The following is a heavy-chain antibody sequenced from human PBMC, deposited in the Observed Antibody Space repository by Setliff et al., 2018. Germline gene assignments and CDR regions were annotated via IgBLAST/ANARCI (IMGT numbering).Heavy chain of an antibody. CDR1: GGSISSSSYY. J-gene: IGHJ3*01. CDR3: VRDRWKVIVNRGDDAFDL. CDR2: IKEDGSEK. V-gene: IGHV3-7*01. D-gene: IGHD3-22*01. Sequence: ETLSLTCTVSGGSISSSSYYWGWIRQPPGKGLEWVANIKEDGSEKYYVDSVKGRFTIPRDNAKNSLDLQMNSLRGEDTAVYYCVRDRWKVIVNRGDDAFDLWGQGAMVTVSS.